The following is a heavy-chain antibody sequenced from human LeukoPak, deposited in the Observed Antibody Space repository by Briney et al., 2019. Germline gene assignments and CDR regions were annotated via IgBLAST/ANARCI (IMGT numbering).Heavy chain of an antibody. CDR3: AGTYYDILTGYYVLNY. Sequence: ASVKVSCEASGYTLTGYYVHWVRQVPGQGLEWMGWINPKSGGTKYAQIFEGRVTMTSDTSISTSYMELSRLRSDDTAVHFCAGTYYDILTGYYVLNYWGQGTLVTVSS. D-gene: IGHD3-9*01. J-gene: IGHJ4*02. CDR2: INPKSGGT. V-gene: IGHV1-2*02. CDR1: GYTLTGYY.